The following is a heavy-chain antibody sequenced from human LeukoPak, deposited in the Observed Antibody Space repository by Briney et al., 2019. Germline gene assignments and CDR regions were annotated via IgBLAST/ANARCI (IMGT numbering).Heavy chain of an antibody. Sequence: SVKVSCKASGGTFSSYAISWVRQAPGQGLEWMGGIIPIFGTANYAQKFQGRVTITTDESTSTAYMELSSLRSEDTAVYYCARDLEGKTVPRDYSYDSSGYLFDIWGQGTMVTVSS. V-gene: IGHV1-69*05. CDR2: IIPIFGTA. CDR1: GGTFSSYA. CDR3: ARDLEGKTVPRDYSYDSSGYLFDI. J-gene: IGHJ3*02. D-gene: IGHD3-22*01.